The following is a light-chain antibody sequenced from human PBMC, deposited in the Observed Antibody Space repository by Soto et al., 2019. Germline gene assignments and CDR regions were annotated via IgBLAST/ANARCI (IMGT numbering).Light chain of an antibody. CDR1: SSDVGGYNY. Sequence: QSALTQPPSASGSPGQSVTISCTGTSSDVGGYNYVSWYQQLPDKAPKLMIYEVSKRPSGVPDRFSGSKSGNTASLTVSGLRAEDEADYYCSSYAGSNNLVVFGGGTKLT. CDR2: EVS. V-gene: IGLV2-8*01. J-gene: IGLJ2*01. CDR3: SSYAGSNNLVV.